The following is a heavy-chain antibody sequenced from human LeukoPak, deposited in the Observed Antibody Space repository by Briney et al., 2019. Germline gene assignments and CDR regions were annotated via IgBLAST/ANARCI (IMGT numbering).Heavy chain of an antibody. Sequence: SETLSLTCTVSGYSISSGYYWGWIRQPPGKGLEWIANIYHSGLIYYNPSLKSRVTISLDTSKNQFSLKLSSVTAADTAVYYCARHVLWQWLDRGDYYYYMDVWGKGTTVTISS. J-gene: IGHJ6*03. CDR3: ARHVLWQWLDRGDYYYYMDV. CDR2: IYHSGLI. D-gene: IGHD6-19*01. CDR1: GYSISSGYY. V-gene: IGHV4-38-2*02.